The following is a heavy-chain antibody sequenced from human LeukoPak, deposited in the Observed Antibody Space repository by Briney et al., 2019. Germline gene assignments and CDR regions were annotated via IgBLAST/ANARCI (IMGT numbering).Heavy chain of an antibody. CDR3: ARSSGWYHRGPDYYYYYMDV. J-gene: IGHJ6*03. CDR1: GFTFSNAW. CDR2: ISSSSSYI. V-gene: IGHV3-21*01. D-gene: IGHD6-19*01. Sequence: GGSLRLSCAASGFTFSNAWMSWVRQAPGKGLEWVSSISSSSSYIYYADSVKGRFTISRDNAQNSLYLQMNSLRAEDTAVYYCARSSGWYHRGPDYYYYYMDVWGKGTTVTVS.